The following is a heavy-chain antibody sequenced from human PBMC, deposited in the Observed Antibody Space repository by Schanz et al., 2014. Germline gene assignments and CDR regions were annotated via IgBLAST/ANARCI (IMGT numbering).Heavy chain of an antibody. CDR2: IVPIAGIT. D-gene: IGHD5-18*01. CDR3: AKYGGGYSYGFVEY. J-gene: IGHJ4*02. Sequence: QVHLVQSGAEVKKPGSSVKVSCKASGGTFSSDTFSWVRQAPGQGLEWMGRIVPIAGITNYAQRFQGRVTITADKSSDTAYMELSSLRSEDTAVYYCAKYGGGYSYGFVEYWGQGILVTVSS. V-gene: IGHV1-69*02. CDR1: GGTFSSDT.